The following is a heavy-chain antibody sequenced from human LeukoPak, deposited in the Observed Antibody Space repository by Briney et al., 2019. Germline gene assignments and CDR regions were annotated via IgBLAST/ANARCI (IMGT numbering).Heavy chain of an antibody. CDR2: INWNGGST. Sequence: RAGGSLRLSCAASGFTFDDYGMSWVRQAPGEGLEWVSGINWNGGSTGYADSVKGRFTISRDNAKNSLYLQMNSLRAEDTALYHCARVRSTSCCDAFDIWGQGTMVTVSS. J-gene: IGHJ3*02. CDR3: ARVRSTSCCDAFDI. CDR1: GFTFDDYG. D-gene: IGHD2-2*01. V-gene: IGHV3-20*01.